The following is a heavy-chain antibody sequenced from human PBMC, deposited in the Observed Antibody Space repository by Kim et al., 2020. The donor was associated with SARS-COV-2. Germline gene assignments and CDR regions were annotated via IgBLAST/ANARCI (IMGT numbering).Heavy chain of an antibody. Sequence: SETLSLTCTVSGGSISSYYWSWIRQPPGKGLEWIGYIYYSGSTNYNPSLKSRVTISVDTSKNQFSLKLSSVTAADTAVYYCASLSYDILTGYPYYFDYWG. D-gene: IGHD3-9*01. V-gene: IGHV4-59*01. CDR3: ASLSYDILTGYPYYFDY. J-gene: IGHJ4*01. CDR2: IYYSGST. CDR1: GGSISSYY.